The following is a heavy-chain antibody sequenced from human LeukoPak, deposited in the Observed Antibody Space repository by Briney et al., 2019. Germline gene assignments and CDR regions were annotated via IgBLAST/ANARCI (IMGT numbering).Heavy chain of an antibody. CDR2: IKQDGSEE. CDR1: GFTFSSYW. D-gene: IGHD3-9*01. J-gene: IGHJ6*02. CDR3: AKVVQVLTGYYISHGMDV. Sequence: GGSLRLSCEASGFTFSSYWMSWVRQAPGKGLEWVANIKQDGSEEYYVDSVKGRFTISRDNAKNSLYLVMNSLRGEDTAVYYCAKVVQVLTGYYISHGMDVWGQGTTVTVSS. V-gene: IGHV3-7*05.